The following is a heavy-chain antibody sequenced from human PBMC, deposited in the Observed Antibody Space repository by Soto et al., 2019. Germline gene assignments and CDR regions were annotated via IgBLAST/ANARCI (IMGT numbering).Heavy chain of an antibody. CDR1: GYTFTSYY. J-gene: IGHJ4*02. Sequence: ASVKVSCKASGYTFTSYYMHWVRQAPGQGLEWMGIINPSGGSTSYAQKFQGRVTMTRDTSTSTVYMELSSLRSEDTAAYYCARDGSDFWSGYLAWADYWGQGTLVTVSS. D-gene: IGHD3-3*01. CDR3: ARDGSDFWSGYLAWADY. V-gene: IGHV1-46*03. CDR2: INPSGGST.